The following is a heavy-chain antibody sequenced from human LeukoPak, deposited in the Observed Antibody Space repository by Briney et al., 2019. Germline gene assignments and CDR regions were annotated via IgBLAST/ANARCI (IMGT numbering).Heavy chain of an antibody. CDR3: ATEISGYSSSWYEEDDAFDI. D-gene: IGHD6-13*01. J-gene: IGHJ3*02. CDR2: ISYDGSNK. Sequence: RGSLRLSCAASGFTFSSYAMHWVRQAPGKGLEWVAVISYDGSNKYYADSVKGRFTISRDNSKNTLYLQMNSLRAEDTAVYYCATEISGYSSSWYEEDDAFDIWGQGTMVTVSS. V-gene: IGHV3-30-3*01. CDR1: GFTFSSYA.